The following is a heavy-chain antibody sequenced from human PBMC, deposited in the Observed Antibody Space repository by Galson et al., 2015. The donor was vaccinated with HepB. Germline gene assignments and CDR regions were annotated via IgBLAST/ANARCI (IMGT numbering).Heavy chain of an antibody. D-gene: IGHD6-6*01. CDR2: ISYDGSNK. V-gene: IGHV3-30-3*01. CDR3: ARDRGAARLWSIAY. Sequence: SLRLSCAASGFTFSSYAMHWVRQAPGKGLEWVAVISYDGSNKYYADSVKGRLIISRDNSKNTLSLQMNTLRAEDTSMYYCARDRGAARLWSIAYWGQGTLVTVSS. J-gene: IGHJ4*02. CDR1: GFTFSSYA.